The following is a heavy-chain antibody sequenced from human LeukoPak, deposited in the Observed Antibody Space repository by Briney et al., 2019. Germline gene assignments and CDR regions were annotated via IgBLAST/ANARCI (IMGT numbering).Heavy chain of an antibody. D-gene: IGHD3-3*01. CDR3: ARGGNRSPYYDFWSGYRPGNWFDP. CDR1: GGSFSGYY. Sequence: SETLSLTCAVYGGSFSGYYWSWIRQPPGKGLEWIGEINHSGSTNYNASLKSRVTISVDTSKNQFSLKLSSVTAADTAVYYCARGGNRSPYYDFWSGYRPGNWFDPWGQGTLVTVSS. CDR2: INHSGST. J-gene: IGHJ5*02. V-gene: IGHV4-34*01.